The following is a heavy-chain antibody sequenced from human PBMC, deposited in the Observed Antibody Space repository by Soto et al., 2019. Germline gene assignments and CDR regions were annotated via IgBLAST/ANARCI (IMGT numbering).Heavy chain of an antibody. D-gene: IGHD4-17*01. CDR2: ISYSGST. CDR1: GGSSSRHY. CDR3: ARGVFSGDYFSYFDY. V-gene: IGHV4-59*11. J-gene: IGHJ4*02. Sequence: PSETLSLTCTVSGGSSSRHYWNWIRQPPGKGVEWIGYISYSGSTNYNPSLKSRVTMSADTSKNQFSLKLTSVTPADTAVYYCARGVFSGDYFSYFDYLGQGTLVTVSS.